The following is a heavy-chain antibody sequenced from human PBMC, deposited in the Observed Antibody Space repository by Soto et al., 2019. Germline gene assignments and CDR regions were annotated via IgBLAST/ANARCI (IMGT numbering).Heavy chain of an antibody. CDR1: GFTFSNFG. CDR3: SKWGPCDVSMGY. D-gene: IGHD3-16*01. Sequence: PGGSLRLSCAASGFTFSNFGMRWVRQAPDTGLDWVAAVTYDGTKKYYADSVKGRFTISKDNSKITPYLQMNSLRPDDTAVYYCSKWGPCDVSMGYWGQGTLVTVSS. V-gene: IGHV3-30*18. J-gene: IGHJ4*02. CDR2: VTYDGTKK.